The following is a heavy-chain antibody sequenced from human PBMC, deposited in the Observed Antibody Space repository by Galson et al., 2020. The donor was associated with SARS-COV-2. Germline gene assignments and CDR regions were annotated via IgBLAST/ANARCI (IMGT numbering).Heavy chain of an antibody. CDR3: SSGSTYYDASGYYQSSYYGMDV. CDR2: ISVDGATT. J-gene: IGHJ6*02. D-gene: IGHD3-22*01. V-gene: IGHV3-11*01. CDR1: GFDLMPRFSFSDCY. Sequence: GGSLRLSCAASGFDLMPRFSFSDCYMSWLRQTPGKGLEWVEYISVDGATTYYADSVRGRFTISRDNAKDSVYLQMRSLRVEDTAVYFCSSGSTYYDASGYYQSSYYGMDVWGQGTTVTVSS.